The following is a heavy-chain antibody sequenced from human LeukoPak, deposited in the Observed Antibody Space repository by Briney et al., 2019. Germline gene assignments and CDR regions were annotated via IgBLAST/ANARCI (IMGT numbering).Heavy chain of an antibody. V-gene: IGHV1-18*01. D-gene: IGHD3-3*01. Sequence: GASVRVSCKASGYTFTSYGISWVRQAPGQGLEWMGWISAYNGNTNYAQKLQGRVTMTTDTSTSTAYMELSSLRSEDTAVYYCARDRLSWSGYYSYYGMDVWGQGTTVTVSS. CDR2: ISAYNGNT. CDR3: ARDRLSWSGYYSYYGMDV. CDR1: GYTFTSYG. J-gene: IGHJ6*02.